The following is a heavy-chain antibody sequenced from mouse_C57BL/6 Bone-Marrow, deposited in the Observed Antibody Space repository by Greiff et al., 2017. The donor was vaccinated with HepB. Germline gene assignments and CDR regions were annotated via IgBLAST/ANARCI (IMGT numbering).Heavy chain of an antibody. CDR3: ARRRSSYRGYAMDY. D-gene: IGHD1-1*01. CDR1: GYTFTDYY. V-gene: IGHV1-76*01. Sequence: VQLVESGAELVRPGASVKLSCKASGYTFTDYYINWVKQRPGQGLEWIARIYPGSGNTYYNEKFKGKATLTAEKSSSTAYMQLSSLTSEDSAVYFCARRRSSYRGYAMDYWGQGTSVTVSS. J-gene: IGHJ4*01. CDR2: IYPGSGNT.